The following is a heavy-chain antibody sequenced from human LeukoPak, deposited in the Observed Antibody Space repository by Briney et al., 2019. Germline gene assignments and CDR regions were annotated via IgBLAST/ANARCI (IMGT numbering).Heavy chain of an antibody. D-gene: IGHD3-22*01. CDR1: GYTFTIYD. V-gene: IGHV1-8*01. CDR2: MNPNSGNT. Sequence: GASVKVSCKASGYTFTIYDINWVRQATGQGVEWMGWMNPNSGNTGYAQKFQGRVTMTRNTSISTAYMELSSLRSEDTAVYYCARGAYYYDSSGYNFDYWGQGTLVTVSS. J-gene: IGHJ4*02. CDR3: ARGAYYYDSSGYNFDY.